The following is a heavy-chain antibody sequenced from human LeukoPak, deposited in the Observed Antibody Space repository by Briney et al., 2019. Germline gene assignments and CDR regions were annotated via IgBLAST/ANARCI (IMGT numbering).Heavy chain of an antibody. Sequence: GGSLRLSCAASGFTFSSYAMSWVRQAPGKGLEWVSAISGSGGSTYYADSVKGRFTISRHNSKNTLYLQMNSLRAEDTAVYYCASSSSNDYGDYASYYYYYYGMDVWGQGTTVTVSS. J-gene: IGHJ6*02. CDR2: ISGSGGST. D-gene: IGHD4-17*01. CDR3: ASSSSNDYGDYASYYYYYYGMDV. V-gene: IGHV3-23*01. CDR1: GFTFSSYA.